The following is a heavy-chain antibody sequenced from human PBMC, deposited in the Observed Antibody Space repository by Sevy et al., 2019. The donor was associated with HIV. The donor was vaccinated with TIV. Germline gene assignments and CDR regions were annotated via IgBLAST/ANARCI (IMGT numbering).Heavy chain of an antibody. CDR1: GGSISSSSYY. D-gene: IGHD2-15*01. CDR2: IYYSGST. V-gene: IGHV4-39*01. Sequence: SETLSLTCTVSGGSISSSSYYWGWIRQPPGKGLEWIGSIYYSGSTYYNPSLKSRVTISVDTSKNQFSLKLSSVTAADTAVYYCASRPILSPGVFDYWGQGTLVTVSS. J-gene: IGHJ4*02. CDR3: ASRPILSPGVFDY.